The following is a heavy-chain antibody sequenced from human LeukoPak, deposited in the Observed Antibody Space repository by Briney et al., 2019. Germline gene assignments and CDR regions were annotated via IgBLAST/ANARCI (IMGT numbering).Heavy chain of an antibody. V-gene: IGHV4-4*02. J-gene: IGHJ4*02. CDR2: INHRGGT. D-gene: IGHD3-16*01. Sequence: SETLSLTCAVSGGSISSSNWWSWVRQPPGKGLEWIGEINHRGGTNYNPSLKSRVSISVDTSKNQFSLKLSSVTAADTAVYYCAREIISARGSFDSWGQGTLVTVSS. CDR3: AREIISARGSFDS. CDR1: GGSISSSNW.